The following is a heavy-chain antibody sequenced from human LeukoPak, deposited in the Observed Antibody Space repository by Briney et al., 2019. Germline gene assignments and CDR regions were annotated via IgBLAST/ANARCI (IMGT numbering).Heavy chain of an antibody. Sequence: KPSETLSLTCTVSGGSISSSSYYWGWIRQPPGKGLEWIGSIYYSGSTYYNPSLKSRVTISVDTSKNQFSLKLSSVTAADTAVYYCARQTDIVATISPRAHFDYWGQGTLVTVSS. CDR3: ARQTDIVATISPRAHFDY. D-gene: IGHD5-12*01. V-gene: IGHV4-39*01. CDR1: GGSISSSSYY. J-gene: IGHJ4*02. CDR2: IYYSGST.